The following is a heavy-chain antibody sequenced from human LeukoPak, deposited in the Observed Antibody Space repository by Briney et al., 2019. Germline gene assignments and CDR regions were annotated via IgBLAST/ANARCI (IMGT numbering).Heavy chain of an antibody. V-gene: IGHV1-18*01. CDR3: ARGSDHCSGGSCYLRFTFDI. Sequence: ASVKVSCKASGYTFTSYGISWVRQAPGQGLEWMGWISAYNGNTNYAQKLQGRVTMTTDTSTSTAYMELRSLRPDDTAVYYCARGSDHCSGGSCYLRFTFDIWGQGTMVTVSS. CDR2: ISAYNGNT. CDR1: GYTFTSYG. D-gene: IGHD2-15*01. J-gene: IGHJ3*02.